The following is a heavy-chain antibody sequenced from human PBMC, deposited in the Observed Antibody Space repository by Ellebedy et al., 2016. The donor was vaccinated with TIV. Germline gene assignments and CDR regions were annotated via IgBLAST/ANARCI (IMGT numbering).Heavy chain of an antibody. CDR2: ISHDGSNK. J-gene: IGHJ4*02. CDR3: ARDGSDYLDY. Sequence: GESLKISXAGSGFTFSTYAMHWVRQAPGKGLEWVAVISHDGSNKYYADSVKGRFTISRDNSKNTLYLQMNSLRAEDTAVYYCARDGSDYLDYWGQGTLVTVSS. CDR1: GFTFSTYA. V-gene: IGHV3-30-3*01.